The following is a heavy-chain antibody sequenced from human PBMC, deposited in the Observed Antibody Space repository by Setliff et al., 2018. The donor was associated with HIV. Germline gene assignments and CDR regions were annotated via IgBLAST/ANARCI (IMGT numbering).Heavy chain of an antibody. CDR2: VDPEDGET. J-gene: IGHJ4*02. D-gene: IGHD1-26*01. CDR3: AKDKTEGAMGH. V-gene: IGHV1-69-2*01. CDR1: GYTFTDYY. Sequence: ASVKVSCKASGYTFTDYYMHWVQQAPGKGLEWMGRVDPEDGETIYAEKFQGRVTMTRDTSTNTAYMEVRSLRPDDTAVYYCAKDKTEGAMGHWGQGTLVTVSS.